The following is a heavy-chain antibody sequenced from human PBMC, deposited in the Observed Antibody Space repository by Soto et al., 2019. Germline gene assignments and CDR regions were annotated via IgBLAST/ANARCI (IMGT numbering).Heavy chain of an antibody. CDR1: GYTFTSYA. Sequence: ASVKVSCKASGYTFTSYAMHWVRQAPGQRLEWMGWINAGNGNTKYSQKFQGRVTITRDTSASTAYMELSSLRSEDTAVYYCAREYQTYYYGSGFDYWGQGTLVTVSS. D-gene: IGHD3-10*01. V-gene: IGHV1-3*01. CDR2: INAGNGNT. J-gene: IGHJ4*02. CDR3: AREYQTYYYGSGFDY.